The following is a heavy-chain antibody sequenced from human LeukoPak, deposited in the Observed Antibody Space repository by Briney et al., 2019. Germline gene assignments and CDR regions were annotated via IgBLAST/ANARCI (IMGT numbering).Heavy chain of an antibody. Sequence: GASVKVSCKASGYTFTSYGISWVRQAPGQGLEWMGWISAYNGNTNYAQKFQGRVTMTRDTSISTAYMELSRLRSDDTAVYYCARDRSPVYDILTGYRLTPLYYFDYWGQGTLVTVSS. J-gene: IGHJ4*02. D-gene: IGHD3-9*01. CDR1: GYTFTSYG. V-gene: IGHV1-18*01. CDR3: ARDRSPVYDILTGYRLTPLYYFDY. CDR2: ISAYNGNT.